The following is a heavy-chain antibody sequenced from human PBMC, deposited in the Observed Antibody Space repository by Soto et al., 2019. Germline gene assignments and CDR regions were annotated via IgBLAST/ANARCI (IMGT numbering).Heavy chain of an antibody. D-gene: IGHD2-15*01. J-gene: IGHJ3*02. CDR3: ARDLVVVVAARHDAFDI. V-gene: IGHV1-18*01. CDR1: GYTFTSYG. Sequence: ASVKVSCKASGYTFTSYGISWVRQAPGQGLEWMGWISAYNGNTNYAQKLQGRVTMTTDTSTSTAYMELRSLRSDDTAVYYCARDLVVVVAARHDAFDIWGQGTMVTVSS. CDR2: ISAYNGNT.